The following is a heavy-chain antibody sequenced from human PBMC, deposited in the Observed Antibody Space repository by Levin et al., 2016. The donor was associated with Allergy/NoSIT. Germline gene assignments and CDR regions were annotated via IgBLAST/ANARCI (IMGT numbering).Heavy chain of an antibody. D-gene: IGHD6-13*01. CDR2: VKRDGSGQ. J-gene: IGHJ4*02. Sequence: GGSLRLSCVVSGFTFSGDWISWVRQPPGKGLEWVAMVKRDGSGQHYVDSVRGRFTISRDIARNSVYLQMSGLRVEDTALYYCATDDTAPAGEARWGRGTLVIVSS. CDR3: ATDDTAPAGEAR. V-gene: IGHV3-7*03. CDR1: GFTFSGDW.